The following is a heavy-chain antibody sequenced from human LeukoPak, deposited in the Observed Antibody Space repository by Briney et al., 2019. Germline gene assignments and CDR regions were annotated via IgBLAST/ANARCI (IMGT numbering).Heavy chain of an antibody. Sequence: GGSLRLSCAVSGFTFSRNAMNWVRQAPGKGLEWVSYINYGGDIIYYADSVKGRFTITRDNAKNSLYLQMNSLRAEDTAVYYCAKDASLPASGYHPGDNWFDPWGQGTLVTVSS. CDR1: GFTFSRNA. CDR2: INYGGDII. V-gene: IGHV3-48*04. D-gene: IGHD3-9*01. CDR3: AKDASLPASGYHPGDNWFDP. J-gene: IGHJ5*02.